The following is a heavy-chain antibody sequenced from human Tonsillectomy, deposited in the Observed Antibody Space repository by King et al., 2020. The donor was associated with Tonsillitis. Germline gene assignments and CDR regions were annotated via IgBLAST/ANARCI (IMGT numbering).Heavy chain of an antibody. CDR1: GASFTDYY. V-gene: IGHV4-34*01. J-gene: IGHJ4*02. CDR3: ARVIAARFDY. Sequence: VQLQQWGAGLLKPSETLSLTCAVYGASFTDYYWSWIRQPPGKGREWIWEINHSGSTNYRPSLEGRVTLSLETSKNQFSLNLTSVTAADTAVYYCARVIAARFDYWGQGTLVTVSS. D-gene: IGHD6-6*01. CDR2: INHSGST.